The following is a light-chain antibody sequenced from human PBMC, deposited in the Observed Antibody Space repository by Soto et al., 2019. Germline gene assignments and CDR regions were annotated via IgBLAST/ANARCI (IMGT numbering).Light chain of an antibody. CDR3: QQSYSAPPT. CDR1: QGISSF. Sequence: DIQITQSPSSLSASVGDRVTIACRASQGISSFLNWYQQRPGKAPKLLISSASRLQSGVTSRFSGSGTGTDFTLTISSLQPEDFATYYCQQSYSAPPTFGQGTKVDIK. V-gene: IGKV1-39*01. J-gene: IGKJ1*01. CDR2: SAS.